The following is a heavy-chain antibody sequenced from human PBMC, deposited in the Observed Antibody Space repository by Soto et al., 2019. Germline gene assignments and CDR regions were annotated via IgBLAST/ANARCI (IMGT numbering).Heavy chain of an antibody. Sequence: SETLSLTCTFSCGSISSYYWSWIRQPPGKGLEWIGYIYYSGSTNYNPSLKSRVTISVDTSKNQFSLKLSSVTAADTAVYYCARAIAAAAPYYYYYGMDVWGQGTTVTVSS. CDR3: ARAIAAAAPYYYYYGMDV. V-gene: IGHV4-59*01. J-gene: IGHJ6*02. CDR1: CGSISSYY. D-gene: IGHD6-13*01. CDR2: IYYSGST.